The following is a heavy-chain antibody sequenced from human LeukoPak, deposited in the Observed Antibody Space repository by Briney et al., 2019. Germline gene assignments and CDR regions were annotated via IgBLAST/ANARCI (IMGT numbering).Heavy chain of an antibody. J-gene: IGHJ4*02. CDR2: ISVDGGTT. CDR1: GFTFDDYA. V-gene: IGHV3-43*02. Sequence: GGSLRLSCAASGFTFDDYAIHWVRQAPGKGLEWVSVISVDGGTTYYADSVKGRFTISRDHSKNSLYLQMNSLRSEDTAWYHCAKDGGRGRSGCGYFEKWGQGTLVTVST. D-gene: IGHD3-3*01. CDR3: AKDGGRGRSGCGYFEK.